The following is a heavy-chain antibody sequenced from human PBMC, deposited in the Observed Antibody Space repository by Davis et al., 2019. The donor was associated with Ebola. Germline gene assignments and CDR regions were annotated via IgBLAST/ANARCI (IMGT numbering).Heavy chain of an antibody. CDR1: GDSISSKRAA. CDR3: AREGTGRAGWFDP. Sequence: PSETLSLTCAISGDSISSKRAAWNWIRQSPSRGLEWLGRTYYTSKWYDDYALSVKGRITIKPDTSKKQFSLQLDSVTPEATAIYYCAREGTGRAGWFDPWGQGTLVTGSS. J-gene: IGHJ5*02. D-gene: IGHD6-25*01. CDR2: TYYTSKWYD. V-gene: IGHV6-1*01.